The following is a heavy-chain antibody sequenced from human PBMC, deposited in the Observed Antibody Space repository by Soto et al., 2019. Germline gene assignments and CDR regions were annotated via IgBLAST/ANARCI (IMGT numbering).Heavy chain of an antibody. J-gene: IGHJ5*02. CDR3: AKDGYCSGGSCSYPNWFDP. D-gene: IGHD2-15*01. CDR2: ISGSGGST. CDR1: GFTFSSYA. V-gene: IGHV3-23*01. Sequence: EVQLLESGGGLVQPGGSLRLSCAASGFTFSSYAMSWVRQAPGKGLEWVSAISGSGGSTYYADSVKGRFNISRDNSKNTLYLQMNSLRAEDTAVYYCAKDGYCSGGSCSYPNWFDPWGQGTLVTVSS.